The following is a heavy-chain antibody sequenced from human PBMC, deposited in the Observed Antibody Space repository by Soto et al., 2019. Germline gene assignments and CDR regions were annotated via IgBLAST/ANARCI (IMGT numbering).Heavy chain of an antibody. J-gene: IGHJ4*02. CDR3: ARDPWLRGGFGS. Sequence: QVQLQESGPGLVKPSETLSLTCTVSGGSIRSYYWGWIRQPPGKGLEWIGYIYYIGSTNYNPSLKSRVTISIDTAKNQFSLKVSSVTAADTAVYYCARDPWLRGGFGSWGQGTLVTVSS. V-gene: IGHV4-59*01. D-gene: IGHD5-12*01. CDR2: IYYIGST. CDR1: GGSIRSYY.